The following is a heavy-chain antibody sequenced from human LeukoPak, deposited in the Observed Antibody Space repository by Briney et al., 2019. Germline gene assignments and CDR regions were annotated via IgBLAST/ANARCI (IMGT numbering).Heavy chain of an antibody. Sequence: GGSLRLSCAASGFTFSSYAMSWVRQAPGKGLEWVSAISGSGGSTYYADSVKGRFTISRDNSKNTLYLQMNSLRAEDTAVYYCAKEVSRYYYDSSGYYYHWGQGTLVTVSS. CDR3: AKEVSRYYYDSSGYYYH. V-gene: IGHV3-23*01. D-gene: IGHD3-22*01. CDR2: ISGSGGST. CDR1: GFTFSSYA. J-gene: IGHJ5*02.